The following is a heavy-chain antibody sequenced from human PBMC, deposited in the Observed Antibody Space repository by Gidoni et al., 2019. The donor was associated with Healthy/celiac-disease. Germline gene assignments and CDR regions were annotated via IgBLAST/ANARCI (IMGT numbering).Heavy chain of an antibody. CDR2: ISSSSSTI. V-gene: IGHV3-48*02. CDR3: AREAPNYYDSSGYYFDY. J-gene: IGHJ4*02. CDR1: GFTFSSSS. Sequence: EVQLVESGGGLVQPGGSLRLSCAASGFTFSSSSMNWVRQAPGKGLEWVSYISSSSSTIYYADSVKGRFTISRDNAKNSLYLQMNSLRDEDTAVYYCAREAPNYYDSSGYYFDYWGQGTLVTVSS. D-gene: IGHD3-22*01.